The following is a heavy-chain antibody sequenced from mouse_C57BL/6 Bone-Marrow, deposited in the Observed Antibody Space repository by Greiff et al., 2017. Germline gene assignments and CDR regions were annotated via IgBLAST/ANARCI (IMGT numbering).Heavy chain of an antibody. V-gene: IGHV1-9*01. J-gene: IGHJ2*01. CDR1: GYTFTGYW. CDR2: ILPGSGST. Sequence: VKLQQSGAELMKPGASVKLSCKATGYTFTGYWIEWVKQRPGHGLEWIGEILPGSGSTNYNEKFKGKATFTADTSSNTAYMQLSSLTTEDSAIYYCARITTVVATGGYFDYWGQGTTLTVSS. CDR3: ARITTVVATGGYFDY. D-gene: IGHD1-1*01.